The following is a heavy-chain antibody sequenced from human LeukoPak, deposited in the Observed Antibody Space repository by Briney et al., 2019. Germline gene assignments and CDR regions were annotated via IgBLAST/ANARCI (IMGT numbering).Heavy chain of an antibody. D-gene: IGHD3-22*01. Sequence: ASVKVSCKASGYTFTSYYMHWVRQAPGQGLEWMGIINPSGGSTSYAQKFPGRVTMTRDTSTSTVYMELSSLRSEDTAVYYCARDSSGRHFDYWGQGTLVTVSS. CDR3: ARDSSGRHFDY. V-gene: IGHV1-46*01. CDR1: GYTFTSYY. CDR2: INPSGGST. J-gene: IGHJ4*02.